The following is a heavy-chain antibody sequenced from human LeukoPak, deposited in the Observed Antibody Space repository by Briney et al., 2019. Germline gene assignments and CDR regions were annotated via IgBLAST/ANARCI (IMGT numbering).Heavy chain of an antibody. D-gene: IGHD2-2*01. CDR1: GFTFSGSA. J-gene: IGHJ4*02. V-gene: IGHV3-73*01. CDR3: TRLVTAAAPDYFDY. CDR2: IRSKANSYAT. Sequence: PGGSLRLSCAASGFTFSGSAMHWVRQASGKGLEWVGRIRSKANSYATAYAASVKGRFTISRDDSKNTAYLQMNSLKTEDTAVYYCTRLVTAAAPDYFDYWGQGTLVTVSS.